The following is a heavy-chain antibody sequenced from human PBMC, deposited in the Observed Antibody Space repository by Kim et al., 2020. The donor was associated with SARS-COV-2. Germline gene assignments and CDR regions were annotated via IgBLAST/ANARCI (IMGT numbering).Heavy chain of an antibody. CDR1: GYTFTSYG. J-gene: IGHJ4*02. CDR2: ISAYNGNT. CDR3: AGEHSNYDFWSGYYTGRSDYMDY. Sequence: ASVKVSCKASGYTFTSYGISWVRQAPGQGLEWMGWISAYNGNTNYAQKLQGRVTMTTDTSTSTAYMELRSLRSDDTAVYYCAGEHSNYDFWSGYYTGRSDYMDYCGQGTLVTVSS. V-gene: IGHV1-18*01. D-gene: IGHD3-3*01.